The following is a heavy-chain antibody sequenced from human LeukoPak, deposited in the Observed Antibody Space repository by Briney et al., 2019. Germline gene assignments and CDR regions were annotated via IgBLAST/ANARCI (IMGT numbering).Heavy chain of an antibody. V-gene: IGHV3-21*01. Sequence: GGSLRLSCAASGFTFSSYSMKWVRQAPGKGLEWVSLISTSSSYIYYADSVKGRFTISRDNAKNSLYLQMNTLRAEDTAVYYCARDPWGSSGYFQHWGQGTLVTVSS. CDR2: ISTSSSYI. J-gene: IGHJ1*01. D-gene: IGHD6-19*01. CDR1: GFTFSSYS. CDR3: ARDPWGSSGYFQH.